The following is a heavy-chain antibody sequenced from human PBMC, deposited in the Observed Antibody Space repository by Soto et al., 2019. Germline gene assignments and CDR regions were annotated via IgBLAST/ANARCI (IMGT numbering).Heavy chain of an antibody. Sequence: GESLKISCKGSGYTFGSFWTGWVRQMPGKGLEWMGIIYPGDSDTRYSPSFQGHVSISADKSTTTAYLQWSSLKASDTAMYYCARSGSGYAFDIWGQGTMVTVSS. CDR1: GYTFGSFW. CDR2: IYPGDSDT. V-gene: IGHV5-51*01. CDR3: ARSGSGYAFDI. J-gene: IGHJ3*02. D-gene: IGHD1-26*01.